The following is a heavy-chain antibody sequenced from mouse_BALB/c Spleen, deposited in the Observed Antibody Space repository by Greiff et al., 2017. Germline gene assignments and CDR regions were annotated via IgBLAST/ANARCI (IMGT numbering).Heavy chain of an antibody. CDR2: IRNKANGYTT. CDR3: ARGGYYLLDY. J-gene: IGHJ2*01. CDR1: GFTFTDYY. Sequence: EVMLVESGGGLVQPGGSLRLSCATSGFTFTDYYMSWVRQPPGKALEWLGFIRNKANGYTTEYSASVKGRFTISRDNSQSILYLQMNTLRAEDSATYYWARGGYYLLDYWGQGTTLTVSS. D-gene: IGHD2-3*01. V-gene: IGHV7-3*02.